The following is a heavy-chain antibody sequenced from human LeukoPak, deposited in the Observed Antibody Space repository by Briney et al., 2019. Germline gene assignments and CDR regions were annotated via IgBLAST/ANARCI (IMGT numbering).Heavy chain of an antibody. Sequence: GGSLRLSCAASGFTFSSYAMNWVRQAPGKGLEWVSYISTADTNKYYADSVKGRFTISRDNSKNTLYLQMNSLRAEDTAIYYCAKGCIITSCAEGRWFDPWGQGTLVTVSS. V-gene: IGHV3-23*01. CDR1: GFTFSSYA. CDR3: AKGCIITSCAEGRWFDP. J-gene: IGHJ5*02. D-gene: IGHD2-2*01. CDR2: ISTADTNK.